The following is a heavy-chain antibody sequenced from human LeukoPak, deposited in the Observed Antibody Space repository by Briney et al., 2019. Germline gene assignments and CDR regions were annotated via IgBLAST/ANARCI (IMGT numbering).Heavy chain of an antibody. CDR3: AREGSYGEIDY. J-gene: IGHJ4*02. V-gene: IGHV4-59*01. D-gene: IGHD1-26*01. Sequence: SETLSLTRAVSGGSISSYYWSWIRQPPGKGLGWIGYIYYSGSTNYNPSLKSRVTISVDTSKNQFSLKLSSVTAADTAVYYCAREGSYGEIDYWGQGTLVTVSS. CDR2: IYYSGST. CDR1: GGSISSYY.